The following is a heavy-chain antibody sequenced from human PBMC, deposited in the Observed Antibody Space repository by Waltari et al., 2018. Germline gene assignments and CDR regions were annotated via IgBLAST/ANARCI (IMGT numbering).Heavy chain of an antibody. CDR3: ARGRITIGP. Sequence: EVQLVGSGGGLVQPGGSLGLSCAASGFRPSGYWMSWVRQAPGKGLEWVANIKQDESEKNYVDSVKGRLTISRDNAKNSLYLQMSSLRAEDTAVYYCARGRITIGPWGQGTLVTVSS. CDR1: GFRPSGYW. CDR2: IKQDESEK. D-gene: IGHD3-10*01. V-gene: IGHV3-7*03. J-gene: IGHJ5*02.